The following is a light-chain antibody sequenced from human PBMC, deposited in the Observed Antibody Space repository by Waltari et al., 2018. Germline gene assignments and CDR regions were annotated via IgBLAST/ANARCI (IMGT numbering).Light chain of an antibody. CDR2: KAS. V-gene: IGKV1-5*03. CDR3: QPCNSAPFT. CDR1: QSISNS. Sequence: DIQMTQSPSTLSASVGDRVTITCRASQSISNSLAWYQHKPGKAPQLRIYKASTLETGAPSRFSCGGSETEFTLTISSLQPDDFATYYCQPCNSAPFTFGQGTKLEIK. J-gene: IGKJ2*01.